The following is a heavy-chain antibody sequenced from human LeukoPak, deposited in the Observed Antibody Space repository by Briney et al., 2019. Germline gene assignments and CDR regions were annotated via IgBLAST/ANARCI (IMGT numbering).Heavy chain of an antibody. CDR3: ARSRAFNSGAFDP. CDR2: IYNGVNT. V-gene: IGHV4-61*01. CDR1: GASVSSASY. Sequence: SETLSLTCTVSGASVSSASYWTWIRQPPGKGVEWIAHIYNGVNTNYNPSLKSRVTISVDTSKNQFSLRLNSVAAADTAVYYCARSRAFNSGAFDPWGQGSLVTVSS. D-gene: IGHD1-26*01. J-gene: IGHJ5*02.